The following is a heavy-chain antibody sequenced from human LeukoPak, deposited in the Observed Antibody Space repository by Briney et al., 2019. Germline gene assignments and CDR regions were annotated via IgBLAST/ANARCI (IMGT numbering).Heavy chain of an antibody. D-gene: IGHD3-10*01. V-gene: IGHV3-30*02. CDR1: GFTFSSYG. Sequence: GGSLRLSCAASGFTFSSYGMHWVRQAPGKGLEWVAFIRYDGSNKYYADSVKGRFTISRDNSKNTLYLQMNSLRAEDTAVYYCAKDSGDPPQVNGYPDYWGQGTLVTVSS. J-gene: IGHJ4*02. CDR3: AKDSGDPPQVNGYPDY. CDR2: IRYDGSNK.